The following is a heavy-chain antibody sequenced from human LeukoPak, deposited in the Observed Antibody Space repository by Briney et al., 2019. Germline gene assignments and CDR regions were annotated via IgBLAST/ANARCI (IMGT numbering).Heavy chain of an antibody. J-gene: IGHJ3*02. CDR1: GFTFSSYS. V-gene: IGHV3-48*04. Sequence: QAGGSLRLSCAASGFTFSSYSLNWVRQAPGKGLEWVSYISSSSSTIYYADSVKGRFTISRDNAKNSLYLQMNSLRAEDTAVYYCARERFGDPGAFDIWGQGTMVTVSS. D-gene: IGHD3-10*01. CDR3: ARERFGDPGAFDI. CDR2: ISSSSSTI.